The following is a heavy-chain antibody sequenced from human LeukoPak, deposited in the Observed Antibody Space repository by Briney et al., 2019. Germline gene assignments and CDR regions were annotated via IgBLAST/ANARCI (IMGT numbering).Heavy chain of an antibody. J-gene: IGHJ4*02. CDR3: ARDDSSGLLPLDY. D-gene: IGHD3-22*01. Sequence: PGGSLRLSCAASGFTVSSNYMSWVRKAPGKGLEWVSVIYSGGSTYYADSVKGRFTISRDNSKNTLYLQMNSLRAEDTAVYYCARDDSSGLLPLDYWGQGTLVTVSS. CDR2: IYSGGST. V-gene: IGHV3-53*01. CDR1: GFTVSSNY.